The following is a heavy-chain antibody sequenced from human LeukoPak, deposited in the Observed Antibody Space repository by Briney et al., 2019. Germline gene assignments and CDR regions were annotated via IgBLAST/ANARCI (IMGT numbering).Heavy chain of an antibody. CDR1: GFTFSNYA. D-gene: IGHD3-16*01. CDR3: AKGWAGPAVPPYFDQ. J-gene: IGHJ4*02. V-gene: IGHV3-23*01. Sequence: GGSLRLSCAASGFTFSNYAMSWVRQAPGKGLEWVSGISDTSDRTYYTDSVKGRFTISRDNSKNTVYLQMNSLRAEDTAVYYCAKGWAGPAVPPYFDQWGQRTLVTVSS. CDR2: ISDTSDRT.